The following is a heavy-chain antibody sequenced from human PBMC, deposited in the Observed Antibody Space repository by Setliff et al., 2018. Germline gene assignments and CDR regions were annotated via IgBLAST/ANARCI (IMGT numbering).Heavy chain of an antibody. CDR3: ATPDYGGNSWSFDY. V-gene: IGHV4-34*01. D-gene: IGHD4-17*01. Sequence: SETLSLTCAVYGGSFSGYYWTWIRQPPGKGLEWIAEINYDGSTNFNPSLKSRVNISVDTSKSQFSLKMTSVTAADTAVYYCATPDYGGNSWSFDYWGQGTLVTVSS. CDR2: INYDGST. CDR1: GGSFSGYY. J-gene: IGHJ4*02.